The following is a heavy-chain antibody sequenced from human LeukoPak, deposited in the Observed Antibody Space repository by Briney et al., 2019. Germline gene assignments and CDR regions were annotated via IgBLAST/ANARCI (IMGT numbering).Heavy chain of an antibody. Sequence: ASVKVSCKVSGYTLTELSMHWVRQAPGKGLEWMGGFDPEDGETIYAQKFQGRVTMTEDTSTDTAYMELSSLRSEDTAVYYCATLPRVFSSSRYFDYWGQGTLVTVSS. CDR2: FDPEDGET. V-gene: IGHV1-24*01. D-gene: IGHD6-13*01. CDR1: GYTLTELS. CDR3: ATLPRVFSSSRYFDY. J-gene: IGHJ4*02.